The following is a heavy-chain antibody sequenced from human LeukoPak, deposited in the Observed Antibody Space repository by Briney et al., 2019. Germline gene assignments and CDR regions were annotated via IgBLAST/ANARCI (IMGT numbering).Heavy chain of an antibody. D-gene: IGHD6-13*01. V-gene: IGHV3-21*01. Sequence: GGSLRLSCAASGLTFSSYSMNWVRQAPGKGLEWVSSISSSSSYIYYADSVKGRFTISRDNAKNSLYLQMNSLRAEDTAVYYCARDLAAAGTFDYWGQGTLVTVSS. CDR2: ISSSSSYI. CDR1: GLTFSSYS. J-gene: IGHJ4*02. CDR3: ARDLAAAGTFDY.